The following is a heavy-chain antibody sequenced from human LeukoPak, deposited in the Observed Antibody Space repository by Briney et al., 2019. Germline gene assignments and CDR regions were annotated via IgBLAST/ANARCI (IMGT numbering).Heavy chain of an antibody. Sequence: GGSLRPSCAASGFTFSSYWMSWVRQAPGKGLEWVANIKQDGSEKYYVDSVKGRFTISRDNAKNSLYLQMNSLRAEDTAVYYCAKVGWNPYRGFDYWGQGTLVTVSS. CDR2: IKQDGSEK. CDR3: AKVGWNPYRGFDY. CDR1: GFTFSSYW. V-gene: IGHV3-7*03. D-gene: IGHD1-1*01. J-gene: IGHJ4*02.